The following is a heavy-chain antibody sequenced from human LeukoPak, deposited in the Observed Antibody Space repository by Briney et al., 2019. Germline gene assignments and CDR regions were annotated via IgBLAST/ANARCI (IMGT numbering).Heavy chain of an antibody. V-gene: IGHV3-7*01. D-gene: IGHD3-10*01. J-gene: IGHJ5*02. Sequence: PGGSLRLSCAASGFTFSSYAMSWVRQAPGKGLEWVANIKQDGSEKYYVDSVKGRFTISRDNAKNSLYLQMNSLRAEDTAVYYCAREGSGSYYNPNWFDPWGQGTLVTVSS. CDR1: GFTFSSYA. CDR2: IKQDGSEK. CDR3: AREGSGSYYNPNWFDP.